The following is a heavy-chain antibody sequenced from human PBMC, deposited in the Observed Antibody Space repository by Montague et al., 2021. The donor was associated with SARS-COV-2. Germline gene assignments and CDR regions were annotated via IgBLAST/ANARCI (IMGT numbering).Heavy chain of an antibody. J-gene: IGHJ5*02. D-gene: IGHD2-2*01. Sequence: SLRLSCAASGFTFSSYAMTWVRQAPGKGLEWVSTINSNDVSTYYADSVKGRFTISRYNSKNTLYLQMSSLRAEDTAVYYCAKAPDGGCSSTSCYLPNWFDPWGQGTLVTVSS. CDR2: INSNDVST. V-gene: IGHV3-23*01. CDR3: AKAPDGGCSSTSCYLPNWFDP. CDR1: GFTFSSYA.